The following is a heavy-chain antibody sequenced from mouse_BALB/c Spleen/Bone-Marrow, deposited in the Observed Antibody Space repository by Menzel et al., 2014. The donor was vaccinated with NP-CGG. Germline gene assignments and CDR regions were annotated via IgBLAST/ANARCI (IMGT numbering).Heavy chain of an antibody. CDR1: GYTFTNSW. D-gene: IGHD2-14*01. V-gene: IGHV1S130*01. J-gene: IGHJ2*01. CDR3: ARHHRYAYYFDY. CDR2: IQPNSGNT. Sequence: QVQLQQSGSVLVRPGASVKLSCKASGYTFTNSWIHWAKQRPGQGLEWIGEIQPNSGNTNYNEKFKGKATLTADISSSTAYVDLSSLTSEDSAVYYCARHHRYAYYFDYWGQGTTLTVSS.